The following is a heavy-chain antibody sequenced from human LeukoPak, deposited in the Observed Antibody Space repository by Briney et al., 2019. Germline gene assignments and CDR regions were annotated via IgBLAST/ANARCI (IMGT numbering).Heavy chain of an antibody. CDR3: AKDPSAAAGTENDY. CDR2: IRYDGSNK. D-gene: IGHD6-13*01. J-gene: IGHJ4*02. Sequence: GGSLRLSCAASEFTFSSYGMHWVRQAPGKGLEWVAFIRYDGSNKYYADTVKGRFTISRDNSKNTLYLQMNSLRAEDTAVYYCAKDPSAAAGTENDYWGQGTLVTASS. CDR1: EFTFSSYG. V-gene: IGHV3-30*02.